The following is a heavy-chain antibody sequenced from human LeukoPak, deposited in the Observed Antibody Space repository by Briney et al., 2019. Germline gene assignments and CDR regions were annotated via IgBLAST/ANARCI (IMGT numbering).Heavy chain of an antibody. CDR2: IRSKANSYAT. CDR3: TIVTPANWFDP. D-gene: IGHD4-23*01. V-gene: IGHV3-73*01. Sequence: GGSLRLSCAASGFTFSGSAMHWVRQASGKGLEWVGRIRSKANSYATAYAASVKGRFTISRDDSKNTAYLQMNSLKTEDTAVYYCTIVTPANWFDPWGQGTLVTVSS. J-gene: IGHJ5*02. CDR1: GFTFSGSA.